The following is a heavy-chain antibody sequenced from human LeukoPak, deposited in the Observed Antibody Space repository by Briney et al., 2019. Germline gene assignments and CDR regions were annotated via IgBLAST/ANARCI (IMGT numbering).Heavy chain of an antibody. CDR1: GFTVNRNY. D-gene: IGHD2-2*01. J-gene: IGHJ4*02. CDR3: ARLPAYCSSTSCYYDY. V-gene: IGHV3-48*04. CDR2: ISSASGSI. Sequence: GGSLRLSCAASGFTVNRNYMSWVRQAPGKGLEWVSYISSASGSIYYADSVKGRFTISRDNAKNSLFLQMNSLRAEDTAVYYCARLPAYCSSTSCYYDYWGQGTLVTVSS.